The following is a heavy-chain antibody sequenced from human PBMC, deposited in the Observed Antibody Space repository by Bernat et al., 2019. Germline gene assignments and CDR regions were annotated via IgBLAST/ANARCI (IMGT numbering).Heavy chain of an antibody. CDR3: ARSPSDGYVTETYYFDC. Sequence: EVQLVESGGGLVKPGGSLRLSCAASGFTFSNFNMNWVRQAPGKGLVWVSSISANTNYIYYANSVKGRFTVSRDNARNSLFLQMNGLRAEDTAVYYCARSPSDGYVTETYYFDCWGQGILVTVSS. CDR2: ISANTNYI. V-gene: IGHV3-21*01. CDR1: GFTFSNFN. D-gene: IGHD5-24*01. J-gene: IGHJ4*02.